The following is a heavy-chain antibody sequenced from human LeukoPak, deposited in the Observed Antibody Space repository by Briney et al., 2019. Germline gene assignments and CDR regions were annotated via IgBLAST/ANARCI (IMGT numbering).Heavy chain of an antibody. D-gene: IGHD1-26*01. V-gene: IGHV5-51*01. J-gene: IGHJ4*02. CDR2: IYPRDSYP. Sequence: GESLQISCQGSGSNFTTYWIGWVRQVPGKGLEWMGIIYPRDSYPRYSPSFHRHVTISVDKSISTAYLQWSSLKASDTAIYFCARLPSEKYFDYWGQGTLVTVSS. CDR1: GSNFTTYW. CDR3: ARLPSEKYFDY.